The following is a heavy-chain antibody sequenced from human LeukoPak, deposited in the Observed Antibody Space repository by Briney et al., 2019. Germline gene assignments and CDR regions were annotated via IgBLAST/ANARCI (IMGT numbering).Heavy chain of an antibody. J-gene: IGHJ4*02. CDR3: AKSYDSSGKFFDY. D-gene: IGHD3-22*01. CDR2: ITGAAGGT. Sequence: TGGSLRLSCAASGFTFSSYAMNWVRRAPGKGLEWVSGITGAAGGTYYADFVKGRFTISRDNSRNTLYLQVNSLSAEDTAIYYCAKSYDSSGKFFDYWGQGTLVTVSS. CDR1: GFTFSSYA. V-gene: IGHV3-23*01.